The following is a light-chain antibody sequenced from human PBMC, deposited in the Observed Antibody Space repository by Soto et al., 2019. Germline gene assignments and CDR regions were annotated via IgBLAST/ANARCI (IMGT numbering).Light chain of an antibody. CDR2: ENN. CDR3: QSYDSNNQI. CDR1: SGSIANNY. V-gene: IGLV6-57*01. Sequence: NFLLTQPHSVSESPGKTVTISCTRSSGSIANNYVKWYQQRPGSSPTTVIYENNQRPSGVPDRFSSYIDSSSNSASLTISGLQTEDEADYYCQSYDSNNQIFGGGTKLTVL. J-gene: IGLJ2*01.